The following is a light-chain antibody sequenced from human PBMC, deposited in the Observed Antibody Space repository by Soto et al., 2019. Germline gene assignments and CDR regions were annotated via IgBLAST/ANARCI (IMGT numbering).Light chain of an antibody. CDR2: KAS. Sequence: DIQMTQSPSTLSASVGDRVTITCRASQSISSWLAWYQQKPGKAPKLLIYKASTLESGVPSRFSGSGSGTEFTLTISSLQPDDFATYYCQQFYSNPRTFGQGTKVEIK. CDR1: QSISSW. V-gene: IGKV1-5*03. J-gene: IGKJ1*01. CDR3: QQFYSNPRT.